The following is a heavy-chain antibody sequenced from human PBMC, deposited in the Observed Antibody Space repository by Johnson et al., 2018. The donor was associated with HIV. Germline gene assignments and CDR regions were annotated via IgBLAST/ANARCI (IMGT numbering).Heavy chain of an antibody. J-gene: IGHJ3*02. V-gene: IGHV3-20*04. Sequence: VQLVESGGGVVRPGGSLRLSCAASGFTFDDYGMSWVRQAPGKGLEWVSGINLNGGSTGYSDSVKGRFPISRDNAKNSLYLQMNSLRAEDTAVYYCASWGVGSSWNHDAFDIWGQGTMVTVSS. CDR3: ASWGVGSSWNHDAFDI. D-gene: IGHD6-13*01. CDR1: GFTFDDYG. CDR2: INLNGGST.